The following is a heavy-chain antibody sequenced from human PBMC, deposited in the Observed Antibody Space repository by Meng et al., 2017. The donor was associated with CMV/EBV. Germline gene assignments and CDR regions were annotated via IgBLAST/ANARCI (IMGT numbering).Heavy chain of an antibody. V-gene: IGHV1-69*05. J-gene: IGHJ6*02. D-gene: IGHD1/OR15-1a*01. CDR1: GGTFSRST. Sequence: SVKVSCKASGGTFSRSTISWVRQAPGQGLEWMGGIIPIFATANYAQKFQGRVTMTRDTSTSTVYMELSSLRSEDTAVYYCARVRKANTEGLYYYYGMDVWGQGTTVTVSS. CDR3: ARVRKANTEGLYYYYGMDV. CDR2: IIPIFATA.